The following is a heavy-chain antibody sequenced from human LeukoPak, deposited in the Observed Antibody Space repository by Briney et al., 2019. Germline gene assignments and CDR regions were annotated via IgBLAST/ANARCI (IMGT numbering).Heavy chain of an antibody. V-gene: IGHV3-7*01. J-gene: IGHJ4*02. CDR1: GFTFSNYW. CDR3: ACKRWLQPFDF. D-gene: IGHD5-24*01. CDR2: IKQDGSEK. Sequence: GGSLRLSCAASGFTFSNYWMTWVRQAPGKGPEWVANIKQDGSEKYYVDPVKGRFTISRDNAKNSLYLQMNSLRAEDTAVYYCACKRWLQPFDFWGQGTLVTVSS.